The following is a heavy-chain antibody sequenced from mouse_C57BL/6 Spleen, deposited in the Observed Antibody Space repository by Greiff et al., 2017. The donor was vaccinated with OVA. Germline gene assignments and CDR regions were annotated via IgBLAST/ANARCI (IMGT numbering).Heavy chain of an antibody. Sequence: ESGPGLVKPSQSLSLTCSVTGYSITSGYYWNWIRQFPGNKLEWMGYISYDGSNNYNPSLKNRISITRDTSKNQFFLKLNSVTTEDTATYYCAREATVVARDAMDYWGQGTSVTVSS. D-gene: IGHD1-1*01. CDR1: GYSITSGYY. CDR3: AREATVVARDAMDY. J-gene: IGHJ4*01. CDR2: ISYDGSN. V-gene: IGHV3-6*01.